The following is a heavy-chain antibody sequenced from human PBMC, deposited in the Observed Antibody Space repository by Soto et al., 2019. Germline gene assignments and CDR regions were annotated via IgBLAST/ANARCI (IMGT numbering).Heavy chain of an antibody. J-gene: IGHJ3*01. V-gene: IGHV3-53*01. CDR3: ANPRGYCGFDAYEL. D-gene: IGHD2-8*02. CDR2: IYGGLTT. CDR1: VFTVSSTY. Sequence: HPGGSLRLSCAASVFTVSSTYMPWVRQAPGKGLEWVSVIYGGLTTSYADSVKGRFTISRDNSKNTLFLQINSLRAEDTAVYDCANPRGYCGFDAYELLGQGAIVTVSS.